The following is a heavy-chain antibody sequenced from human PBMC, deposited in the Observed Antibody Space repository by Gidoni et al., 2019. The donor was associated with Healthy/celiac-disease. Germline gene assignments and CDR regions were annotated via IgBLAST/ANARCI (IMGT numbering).Heavy chain of an antibody. CDR2: IDWDDDK. V-gene: IGHV2-70*15. CDR3: ARRTDYGDYDY. CDR1: GFSLSTSGMC. J-gene: IGHJ4*02. D-gene: IGHD4-17*01. Sequence: QFTLSESGPALVKPTQTLTLTCTFPGFSLSTSGMCVSWIRQPPGKALEWLARIDWDDDKYYRISLKTRLTISKDTSKNQVVLTMTNMDPVDTATYYCARRTDYGDYDYWGQGTLVTVSS.